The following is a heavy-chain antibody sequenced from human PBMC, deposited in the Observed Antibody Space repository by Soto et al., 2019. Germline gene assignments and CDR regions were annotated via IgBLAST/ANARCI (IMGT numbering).Heavy chain of an antibody. D-gene: IGHD6-6*01. Sequence: SVKVSCKASGGTFSSYAISWVRQAPGQGLEWMGGIIPIFGTANYAQKFQGRVTITADKSTSTAYMELSSLRSEDTAVYYCARVGYSSSSVVGYWGQGTLVTVSS. CDR2: IIPIFGTA. CDR1: GGTFSSYA. CDR3: ARVGYSSSSVVGY. V-gene: IGHV1-69*06. J-gene: IGHJ4*02.